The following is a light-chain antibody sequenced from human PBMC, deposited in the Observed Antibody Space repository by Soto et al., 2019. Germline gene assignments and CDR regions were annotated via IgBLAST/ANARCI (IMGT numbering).Light chain of an antibody. CDR1: SSDVGGYNY. CDR2: DVS. Sequence: QSPLTQPASVSGSPRQSITISCTGTSSDVGGYNYVSWYQQHPGKAPKLMIYDVSNRPSGVSNRFSGSKSGNTASLTIAGLQAEDEADYYCSSYTSSSTLSFGGGTKLTVL. V-gene: IGLV2-14*01. J-gene: IGLJ2*01. CDR3: SSYTSSSTLS.